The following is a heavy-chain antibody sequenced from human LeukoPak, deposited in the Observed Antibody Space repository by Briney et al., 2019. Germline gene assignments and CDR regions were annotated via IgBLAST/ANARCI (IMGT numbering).Heavy chain of an antibody. V-gene: IGHV4-4*02. CDR1: GGSITTTNF. Sequence: SGTLSLTCGVSGGSITTTNFWSWVRQPPGGGLEWIGEISLRGRTQYNPSLKSRVNISIGESENHLYLSLASVTAADTAVYYCSRESGPYCPFGHWGQGTLVAVTS. J-gene: IGHJ5*02. D-gene: IGHD1-26*01. CDR2: ISLRGRT. CDR3: SRESGPYCPFGH.